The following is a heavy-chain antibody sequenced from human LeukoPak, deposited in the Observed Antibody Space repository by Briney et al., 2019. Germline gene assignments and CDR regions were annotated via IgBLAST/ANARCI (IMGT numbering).Heavy chain of an antibody. Sequence: GRSLRLSCAASGFTFSSYAMHWVRQAPGKGLEWVAVISFDGSNKYYADSLKGRFTISRVNSKNTLYLQMNSLRAEDTAVYYCARDVRYCSSTSCPPGIWGQGTMVTVSS. V-gene: IGHV3-30-3*01. CDR2: ISFDGSNK. CDR1: GFTFSSYA. D-gene: IGHD2-2*01. J-gene: IGHJ3*02. CDR3: ARDVRYCSSTSCPPGI.